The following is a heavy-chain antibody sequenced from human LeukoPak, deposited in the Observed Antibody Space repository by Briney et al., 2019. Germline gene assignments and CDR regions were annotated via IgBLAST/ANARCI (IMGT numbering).Heavy chain of an antibody. J-gene: IGHJ3*02. CDR2: ISSSSSYI. CDR1: GFTFSSYS. Sequence: PGGSLRLSCAASGFTFSSYSMNWVRQAPGKGLEWVSSISSSSSYIYYADSVKGRFTISRDNSKNTLYLQMNSLRAEDTAVYYCARPGTTEYYAFDIWGQGTMVTVSS. CDR3: ARPGTTEYYAFDI. V-gene: IGHV3-21*04. D-gene: IGHD1-1*01.